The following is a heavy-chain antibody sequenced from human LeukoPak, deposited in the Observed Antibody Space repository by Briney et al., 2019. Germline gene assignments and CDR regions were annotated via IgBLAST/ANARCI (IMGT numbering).Heavy chain of an antibody. CDR2: ISWNSGSI. D-gene: IGHD3-9*01. CDR1: GFTFDDYA. V-gene: IGHV3-9*01. J-gene: IGHJ4*02. Sequence: GRSLRLSCAASGFTFDDYAMHWVRQAPGKGLEWVSGISWNSGSIGYADSVKGRFTISRDNAKNSQYLQMNSLRAEDTALYYCAKDRSDILTGYYFNWGQGTLVTVSS. CDR3: AKDRSDILTGYYFN.